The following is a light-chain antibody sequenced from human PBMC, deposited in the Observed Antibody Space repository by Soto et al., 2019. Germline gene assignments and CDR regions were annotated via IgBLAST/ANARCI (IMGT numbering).Light chain of an antibody. CDR1: QGIGTN. CDR2: AAS. Sequence: EIVMTQSPGNLSVSPGERATLSCRASQGIGTNLAWYQQRPGQAPRLLIYAASSRATDIPARFTGRGSGTEFTLTISSLQSEDFAVYFCQQYNNWPLYTFGQGTKLEI. V-gene: IGKV3-15*01. CDR3: QQYNNWPLYT. J-gene: IGKJ2*01.